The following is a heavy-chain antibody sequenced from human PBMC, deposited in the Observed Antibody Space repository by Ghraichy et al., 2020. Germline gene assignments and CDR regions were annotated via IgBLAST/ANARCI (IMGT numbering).Heavy chain of an antibody. CDR2: FYHSGST. J-gene: IGHJ4*02. Sequence: SETLSLTCTVSGGSVSSGSYYWSWIRQPPGKGLEWIGYFYHSGSTNYNPSLKSRVTISVDTSKNQFSLKLSSVTAADTAVYYCARWNAAMANFDYWGQGTLVTVSS. CDR1: GGSVSSGSYY. CDR3: ARWNAAMANFDY. V-gene: IGHV4-61*01. D-gene: IGHD5-18*01.